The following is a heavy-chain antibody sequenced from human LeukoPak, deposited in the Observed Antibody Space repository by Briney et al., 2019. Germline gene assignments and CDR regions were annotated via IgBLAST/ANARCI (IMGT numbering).Heavy chain of an antibody. CDR2: IIPIFGTA. CDR3: ARDRYSSGWYLNFDY. CDR1: GYTFTSYY. D-gene: IGHD6-19*01. J-gene: IGHJ4*02. Sequence: SVKVSCRASGYTFTSYYMHWVRQAPGQGLEWMGGIIPIFGTANYAQKFQGRVTITADESTSTAYMELSSLRSEDTAVYYCARDRYSSGWYLNFDYWGQGTLVTVSS. V-gene: IGHV1-69*13.